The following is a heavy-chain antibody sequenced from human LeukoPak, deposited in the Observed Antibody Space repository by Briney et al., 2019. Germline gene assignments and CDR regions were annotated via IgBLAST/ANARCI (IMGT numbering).Heavy chain of an antibody. Sequence: GASVTVSCKASGYTFTSYYMHWVRQAPGQGLEWMGWINPNSGGTNYAQKFQGRVTMTRDTSISTAYMELSRLRSDDTAVYYCASRDTAMSLFDYWGQGTLVTVSS. CDR3: ASRDTAMSLFDY. V-gene: IGHV1-2*02. J-gene: IGHJ4*02. D-gene: IGHD5-18*01. CDR2: INPNSGGT. CDR1: GYTFTSYY.